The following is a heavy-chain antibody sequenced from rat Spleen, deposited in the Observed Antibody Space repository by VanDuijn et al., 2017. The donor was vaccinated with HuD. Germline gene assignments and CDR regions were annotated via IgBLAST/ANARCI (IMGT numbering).Heavy chain of an antibody. CDR2: ISYGDNSGHSST. J-gene: IGHJ2*01. V-gene: IGHV5-7*01. CDR1: GFTFSSFP. D-gene: IGHD1-9*01. CDR3: ARRHYGYTDYFDS. Sequence: EVQLVESGGGLVQPGRSLKLSCAASGFTFSSFPMAWVRQAPKKGLEWVAYISYGDNSGHSSTYYRDSVKGRFTISRDNAKSTLSLQMDSLRSEDTATYYCARRHYGYTDYFDSWGQGVMVTVSS.